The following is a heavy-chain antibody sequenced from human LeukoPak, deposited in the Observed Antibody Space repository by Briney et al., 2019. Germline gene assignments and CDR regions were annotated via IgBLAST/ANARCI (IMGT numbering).Heavy chain of an antibody. CDR3: ARGSRGGGYEAFDF. V-gene: IGHV1-2*06. Sequence: GASVKVSCKASGYTFTGYYIHWVRQAPGQGLEWMGRINPNTGVTDYAQKFQGRVTVTRDTSIGTVSMDLRLRSDDTAVYYCARGSRGGGYEAFDFWGQGTQVTVSS. CDR2: INPNTGVT. CDR1: GYTFTGYY. J-gene: IGHJ4*02. D-gene: IGHD5-12*01.